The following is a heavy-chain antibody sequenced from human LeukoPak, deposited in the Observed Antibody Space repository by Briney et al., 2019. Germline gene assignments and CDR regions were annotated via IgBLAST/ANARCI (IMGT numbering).Heavy chain of an antibody. J-gene: IGHJ6*04. CDR3: ASRNTGTFFYGRDV. V-gene: IGHV1-69*13. Sequence: SVKVSCKASGDTFRSYSFNWVRQAPGQGLEWMGGIIPIFDTTYYAQKFQGRVTITADESTSTAYMELSSLRYEDTAVYYCASRNTGTFFYGRDVGGGGTTATVSS. CDR2: IIPIFDTT. CDR1: GDTFRSYS. D-gene: IGHD1-14*01.